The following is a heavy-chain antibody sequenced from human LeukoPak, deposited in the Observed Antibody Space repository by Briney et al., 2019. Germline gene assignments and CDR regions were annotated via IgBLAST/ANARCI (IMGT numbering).Heavy chain of an antibody. D-gene: IGHD1-26*01. V-gene: IGHV3-64*02. J-gene: IGHJ3*02. Sequence: PGGSLRLSCAVSGFTFSSFAMHWVRQAPGKGLEYVSTINSKGIRTHYADPVKGRFTISRDDSKNTVYLQMGSLRPEDTALYSCVRDVSGSFAFGIWGQGTMVTVSS. CDR1: GFTFSSFA. CDR2: INSKGIRT. CDR3: VRDVSGSFAFGI.